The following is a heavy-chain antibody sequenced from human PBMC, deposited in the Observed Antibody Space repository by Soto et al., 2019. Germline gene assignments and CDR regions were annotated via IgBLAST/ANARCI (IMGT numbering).Heavy chain of an antibody. D-gene: IGHD6-19*01. CDR2: ISGGGETI. V-gene: IGHV3-48*02. Sequence: PGGSLRLSCAASRFTFSDYSMNWVRQAPGKVLEWVSYISGGGETIYYADSVRGRFTISRDNAKNSLFLQMNSLRDEDTAVYYCARESPSAQWLRTRYFDYWGKGTLVTVSS. CDR3: ARESPSAQWLRTRYFDY. CDR1: RFTFSDYS. J-gene: IGHJ4*02.